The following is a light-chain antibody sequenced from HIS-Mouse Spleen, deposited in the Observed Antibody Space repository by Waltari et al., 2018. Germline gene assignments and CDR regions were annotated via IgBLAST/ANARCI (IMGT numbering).Light chain of an antibody. CDR3: AAWDDSLSGRV. CDR2: RNN. V-gene: IGLV1-47*01. J-gene: IGLJ3*02. CDR1: SSNIGSNY. Sequence: QSVLTQPPSASGTPGQRVTISCSGSSSNIGSNYVYWYQQLPGTAPQLLIYRNNQRPSGVPDRFSGSYSGNSASLAVSGLRSEDEADYYCAAWDDSLSGRVFGGGTKLTVL.